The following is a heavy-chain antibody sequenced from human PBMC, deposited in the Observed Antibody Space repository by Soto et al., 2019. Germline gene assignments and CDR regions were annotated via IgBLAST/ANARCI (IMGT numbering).Heavy chain of an antibody. CDR1: GFIFSSYW. J-gene: IGHJ3*01. V-gene: IGHV3-74*01. CDR2: ISGDGAIT. Sequence: GGSLRLSCAASGFIFSSYWLHWVRQAPGKGLVWVSRISGDGAITDYADSVKGRFTISRDNSKDTVFLQMNSLRVDDTAVYYWAGGRVGVFEPFHSWGKGKMVTVSS. CDR3: AGGRVGVFEPFHS. D-gene: IGHD3-16*01.